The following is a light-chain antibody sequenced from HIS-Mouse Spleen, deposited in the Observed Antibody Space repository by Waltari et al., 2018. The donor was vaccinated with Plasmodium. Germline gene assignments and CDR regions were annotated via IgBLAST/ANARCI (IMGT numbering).Light chain of an antibody. CDR3: CSYAGSSTFV. CDR2: EGS. Sequence: QSALTQPASVSGSPGQSITISYTGTSRDVGRYNLVSWYQQPPGKAPKLMIYEGSKRPSGVSNRFSGSKSGNTASLTISGLQAEDEADYYCCSYAGSSTFVFGGGTKLTVL. CDR1: SRDVGRYNL. V-gene: IGLV2-23*03. J-gene: IGLJ3*02.